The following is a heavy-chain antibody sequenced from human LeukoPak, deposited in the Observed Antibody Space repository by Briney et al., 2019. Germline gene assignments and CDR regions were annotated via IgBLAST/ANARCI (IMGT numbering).Heavy chain of an antibody. J-gene: IGHJ4*02. CDR1: GYSFTSYW. V-gene: IGHV5-10-1*01. Sequence: GESLKISCKGSGYSFTSYWIGWVRQMPGKGLEWMGRIDPSDSYTNYSPSFQGHVSISANKSISTAYLQWSSLKASDTAMYYCAISRGGYFGSGSYYPFDYWGQGTLVTVSS. D-gene: IGHD3-10*01. CDR2: IDPSDSYT. CDR3: AISRGGYFGSGSYYPFDY.